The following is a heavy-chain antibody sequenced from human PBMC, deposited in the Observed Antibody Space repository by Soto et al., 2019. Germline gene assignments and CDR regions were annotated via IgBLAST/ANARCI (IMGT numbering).Heavy chain of an antibody. Sequence: PSTTLSLTCTVSGGSISSSSYNGGSICHAQGKGLEWIGIIYYIGSTYYNPPLKSRVTISVDTSKNQFSLKLSSVTAADTAVYYCARRPVEMAKIFDYWGQGTLVTVSS. V-gene: IGHV4-39*01. CDR2: IYYIGST. D-gene: IGHD5-12*01. J-gene: IGHJ4*02. CDR3: ARRPVEMAKIFDY. CDR1: GGSISSSSYN.